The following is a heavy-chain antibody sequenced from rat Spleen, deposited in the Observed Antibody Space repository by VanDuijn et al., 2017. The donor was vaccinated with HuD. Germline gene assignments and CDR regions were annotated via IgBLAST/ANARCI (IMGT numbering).Heavy chain of an antibody. CDR1: GFTFSRYW. CDR2: ISSDGGYT. CDR3: AVSGYGY. D-gene: IGHD4-3*01. J-gene: IGHJ2*01. Sequence: EVQLVETGGGLVQPGSSLKLSCVASGFTFSRYWIYWVRQAPGKGLEWVSSISSDGGYTHYPDSVRGRFTISRDNAENTVYLQMNSLRSEDTATYYCAVSGYGYWGQGVMVTVSS. V-gene: IGHV5-58*01.